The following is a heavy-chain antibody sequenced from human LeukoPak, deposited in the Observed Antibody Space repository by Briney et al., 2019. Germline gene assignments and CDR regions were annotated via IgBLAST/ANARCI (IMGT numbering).Heavy chain of an antibody. D-gene: IGHD2-2*01. J-gene: IGHJ4*02. V-gene: IGHV3-11*01. CDR3: ARVRGYCSSTSCYPYYFDY. Sequence: PGGPLSLSCAAPGLIFSGYYMGWIRQAPGKGLEWVSYVTSSGSMMYYADSVKGRFTISRDNAKNSLYVQMDSLRAEDTAIYYCARVRGYCSSTSCYPYYFDYWGQGTLVTVSS. CDR2: VTSSGSMM. CDR1: GLIFSGYY.